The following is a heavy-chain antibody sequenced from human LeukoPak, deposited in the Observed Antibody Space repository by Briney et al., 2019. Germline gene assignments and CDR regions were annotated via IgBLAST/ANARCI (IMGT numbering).Heavy chain of an antibody. CDR2: IYHSGST. D-gene: IGHD3-3*01. V-gene: IGHV4-59*12. CDR3: ARGRTIFGVVKSKEFDY. J-gene: IGHJ4*02. CDR1: GGSISSYY. Sequence: SETLSLTCTVSGGSISSYYWSWIRQPPGKGLEWIGSIYHSGSTYYNPSLKSRVTISVDTSKNQFSLKLSSVTAADTAVYYCARGRTIFGVVKSKEFDYWGQGTLVTVSS.